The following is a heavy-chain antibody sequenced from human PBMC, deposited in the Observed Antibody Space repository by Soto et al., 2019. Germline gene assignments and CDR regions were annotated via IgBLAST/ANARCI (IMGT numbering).Heavy chain of an antibody. Sequence: KGLEWVSLIQSGGPTYYADHVKGRFAISRDTSENTLHLQMDSLSAEDTAVYYCAWDFFLREGDRRDGDVMD. V-gene: IGHV3-66*01. J-gene: IGHJ6*01. D-gene: IGHD4-17*01. CDR3: AWDFFLREGDRRDGDVMD. CDR2: IQSGGPT.